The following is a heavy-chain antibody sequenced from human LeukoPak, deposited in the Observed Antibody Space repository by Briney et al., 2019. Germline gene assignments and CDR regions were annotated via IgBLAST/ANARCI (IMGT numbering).Heavy chain of an antibody. CDR2: ISSNGGST. CDR1: GFTFSSYA. Sequence: GGSLRLSCSASGFTFSSYAMHWVRQAPGKGLEYVSAISSNGGSTYYADLVKGRFTISRDNSKNTLYLQMSSLRAEDTAVYYCVNDSADNWFDPWGQGTLVTVSS. CDR3: VNDSADNWFDP. V-gene: IGHV3-64D*09. J-gene: IGHJ5*02.